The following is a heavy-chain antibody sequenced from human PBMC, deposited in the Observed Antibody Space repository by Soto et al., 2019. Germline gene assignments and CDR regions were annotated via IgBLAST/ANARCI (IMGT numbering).Heavy chain of an antibody. CDR2: MNPNNGYT. J-gene: IGHJ4*02. CDR3: ARRKERSGPNYFDY. Sequence: QVQLVQSGAEVKKPGASVKVSCKASGDTFTKYDINWVRQAPGQGLEWMGWMNPNNGYTGYAQKFRGRVTMTRDTSISTAYMELSSLTSEDTAVYYCARRKERSGPNYFDYWGQGTLVTVSS. D-gene: IGHD6-25*01. V-gene: IGHV1-8*01. CDR1: GDTFTKYD.